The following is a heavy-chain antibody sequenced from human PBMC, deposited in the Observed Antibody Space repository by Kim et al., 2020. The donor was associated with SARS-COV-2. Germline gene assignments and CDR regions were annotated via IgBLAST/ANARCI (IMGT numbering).Heavy chain of an antibody. CDR3: ARDPNY. J-gene: IGHJ4*02. Sequence: GGSLRLSCAVSGFTVSSNYMSWVRQAPGKGLEWVSVIYSGGSTYYADSVKGRFTVSRDNSKNTLYLQMNSLRAEDTAVYYCARDPNYWGQGTLVTVSS. CDR1: GFTVSSNY. CDR2: IYSGGST. V-gene: IGHV3-53*01.